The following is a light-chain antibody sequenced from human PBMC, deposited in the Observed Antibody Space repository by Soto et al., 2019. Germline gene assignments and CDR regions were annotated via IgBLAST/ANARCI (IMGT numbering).Light chain of an antibody. CDR3: CSYAGGSTPWV. Sequence: QSALTQPASVSGSPGQSIAISCTGTSSDVGSYNLVSWYQHHPGKAPKLMIYEVTKRPSGVSDRFFASKSGNTASLTISGLQAEDEADYFCCSYAGGSTPWVFGGGTKVTV. V-gene: IGLV2-23*02. J-gene: IGLJ3*02. CDR2: EVT. CDR1: SSDVGSYNL.